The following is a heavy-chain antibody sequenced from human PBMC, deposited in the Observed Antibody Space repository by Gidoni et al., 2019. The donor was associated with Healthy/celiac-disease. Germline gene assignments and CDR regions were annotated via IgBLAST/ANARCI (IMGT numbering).Heavy chain of an antibody. Sequence: EVQLLESGGGLVQPGGSLRLSCAASGFTFSSYAMSWVRQAPGKGLEWVSAISGSGGSTYYADSVKGRFTISRDNSKNTLYLQMNSLRAEDTAVYYCAKDLPKRITPRYYMDVWGKGTTVTVSS. D-gene: IGHD3-10*01. CDR2: ISGSGGST. CDR3: AKDLPKRITPRYYMDV. J-gene: IGHJ6*03. V-gene: IGHV3-23*01. CDR1: GFTFSSYA.